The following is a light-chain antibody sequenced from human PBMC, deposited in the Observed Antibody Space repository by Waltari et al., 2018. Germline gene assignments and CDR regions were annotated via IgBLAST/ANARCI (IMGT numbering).Light chain of an antibody. J-gene: IGLJ2*01. Sequence: SYELTQPPSVSVSPGPTARTTVSGEQLVVKYACWYKQKPGQSPVLVIYQDSKRPAGIPERFSGSNSGNTATLTISGTQAMDEADYYCQAWDSSVVFGGGTKLTVL. V-gene: IGLV3-1*01. CDR3: QAWDSSVV. CDR1: QLVVKY. CDR2: QDS.